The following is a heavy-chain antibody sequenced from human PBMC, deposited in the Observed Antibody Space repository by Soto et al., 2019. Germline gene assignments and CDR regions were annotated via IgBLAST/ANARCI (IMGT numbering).Heavy chain of an antibody. V-gene: IGHV4-59*01. CDR1: GGSISNYY. CDR3: AKLRWADYGVIFDP. CDR2: IYYSGST. D-gene: IGHD4-17*01. Sequence: PSETLSLTCTVSGGSISNYYWTWIRQPPGKGLEWIGYIYYSGSTNYNPSLKSRVTISVDTSKNQFSLKLSSVTAADTAVYYCAKLRWADYGVIFDPWGQGTLVPVSS. J-gene: IGHJ5*02.